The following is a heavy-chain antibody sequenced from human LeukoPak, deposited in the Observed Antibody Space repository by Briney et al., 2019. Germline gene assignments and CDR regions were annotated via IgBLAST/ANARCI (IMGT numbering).Heavy chain of an antibody. V-gene: IGHV4-39*01. D-gene: IGHD6-6*01. CDR3: ARPSTKYSSSSGYFQH. J-gene: IGHJ1*01. CDR1: GGSISSSSYY. Sequence: SETLSLTCTVSGGSISSSSYYWGWIRRPPGKGLEWIGSIYYSGSTYYNPSLKSRVTISVDTSKNQFSLKLSSVTAADTAVYYCARPSTKYSSSSGYFQHWGQGTLVTVSS. CDR2: IYYSGST.